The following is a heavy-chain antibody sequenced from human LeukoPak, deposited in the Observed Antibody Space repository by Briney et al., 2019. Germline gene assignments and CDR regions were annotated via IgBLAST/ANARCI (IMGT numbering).Heavy chain of an antibody. V-gene: IGHV4-59*01. J-gene: IGHJ6*03. D-gene: IGHD2-15*01. CDR2: IYYSGST. CDR1: GGSISSYY. Sequence: SETLSLTCTVSGGSISSYYWSWIRQPPGKGLKWIGYIYYSGSTNYNPSLKSRVTISVDTSKNQFSLKLSSVTAADTAVYYCAREAPGYCSGGSCSPLLYYYYYMDVWGKGTTVTVSS. CDR3: AREAPGYCSGGSCSPLLYYYYYMDV.